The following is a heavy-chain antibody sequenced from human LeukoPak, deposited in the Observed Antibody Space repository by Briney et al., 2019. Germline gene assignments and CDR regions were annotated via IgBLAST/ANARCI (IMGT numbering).Heavy chain of an antibody. Sequence: GGCLRLSCAASGFTFSSYEMNWVRQAPGKGVEWDSYIGSSGRTKYYADSVRGRFTISRDNSKNSLYLQMDSLRAEDTAVYYCAKRLGGGVDAFDIWGQGTMVTVSS. CDR3: AKRLGGGVDAFDI. J-gene: IGHJ3*02. CDR2: IGSSGRTK. CDR1: GFTFSSYE. V-gene: IGHV3-48*03. D-gene: IGHD3-16*01.